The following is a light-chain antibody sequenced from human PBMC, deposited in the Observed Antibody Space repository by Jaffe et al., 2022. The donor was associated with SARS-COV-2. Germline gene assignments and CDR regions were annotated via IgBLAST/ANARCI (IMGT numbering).Light chain of an antibody. CDR2: YDT. CDR3: QVWDSSSWV. V-gene: IGLV3-21*04. Sequence: SYVLTQPPSMSVAPGKTARITCGENNIGSKGVHWYQQKPGQAPVLVIYYDTDRPSGIPERFSGSNSGNTATLTISRVEAGDEADYYCQVWDSSSWVFGGGTKLTVL. J-gene: IGLJ3*02. CDR1: NIGSKG.